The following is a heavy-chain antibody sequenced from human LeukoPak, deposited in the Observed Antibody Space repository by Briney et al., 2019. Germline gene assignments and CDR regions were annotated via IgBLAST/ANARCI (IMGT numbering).Heavy chain of an antibody. CDR1: GGSISSYY. CDR3: ARGYSGSYGRFDY. CDR2: IYYSGST. J-gene: IGHJ4*02. Sequence: PSETLSLTCTVSGGSISSYYWSWVRQSPGEGLEWIGYIYYSGSTNYNPSLKSRVTISLDTSRKQFSLKLSSVTAADTAVYYCARGYSGSYGRFDYWGQGTLVTVSS. D-gene: IGHD1-26*01. V-gene: IGHV4-59*01.